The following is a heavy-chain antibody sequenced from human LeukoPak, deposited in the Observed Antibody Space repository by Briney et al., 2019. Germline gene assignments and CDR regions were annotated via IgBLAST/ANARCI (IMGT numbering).Heavy chain of an antibody. CDR3: ARDGSGSYYKDWFDP. V-gene: IGHV4-61*02. Sequence: PSETLSLTCIVSGGSISSGSYYWSWIRQPAGKGLEWIGRIYTSGSTNYNPSLKSRVTMSVDTSKNQFSLKLSSVTAADTAVYYCARDGSGSYYKDWFDPWGQGTLVTVSS. CDR1: GGSISSGSYY. J-gene: IGHJ5*02. CDR2: IYTSGST. D-gene: IGHD3-10*01.